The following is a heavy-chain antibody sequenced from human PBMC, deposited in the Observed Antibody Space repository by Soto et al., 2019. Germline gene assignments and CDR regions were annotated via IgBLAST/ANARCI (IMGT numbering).Heavy chain of an antibody. Sequence: QAPGQSLERMGWINAGNGNTRYSQHFQGRVTISRDTSASTANMELSNLRSADTAVYYCARLTEEGTTTPSDWFFACWGRGTLITVSS. V-gene: IGHV1-3*01. CDR3: ARLTEEGTTTPSDWFFAC. J-gene: IGHJ2*01. CDR2: INAGNGNT. D-gene: IGHD4-17*01.